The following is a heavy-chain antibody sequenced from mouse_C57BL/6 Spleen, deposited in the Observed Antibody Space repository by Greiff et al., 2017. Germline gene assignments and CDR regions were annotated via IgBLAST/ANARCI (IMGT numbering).Heavy chain of an antibody. Sequence: VQLQQPGAELVKPGASVKLSCKASGYTFTSYWITWVKQRPGQGLEWIGDIYPGSGSTNYTEKFKSKATLTVDTSSSTAYMQLSSLTSAASAVXCGARGVYDDYTGWGQGTLVTVSA. CDR1: GYTFTSYW. V-gene: IGHV1-55*01. CDR3: ARGVYDDYTG. J-gene: IGHJ3*01. CDR2: IYPGSGST. D-gene: IGHD2-4*01.